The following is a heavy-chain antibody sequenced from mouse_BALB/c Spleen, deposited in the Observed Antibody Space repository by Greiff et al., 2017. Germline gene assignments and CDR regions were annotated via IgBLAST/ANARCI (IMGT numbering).Heavy chain of an antibody. Sequence: VQLQQSGAELVKPGASVKLSCTASGFNIKDTYMHWVKQRPEQGLEWIGRIDPANGNTKYDPKFQGKATITADTSSNTAYLQLSSLTSEDTAVYYCAREGPYGYDGGAWFAYWGQGTLVTVSA. V-gene: IGHV14-3*02. CDR3: AREGPYGYDGGAWFAY. J-gene: IGHJ3*01. CDR1: GFNIKDTY. D-gene: IGHD2-2*01. CDR2: IDPANGNT.